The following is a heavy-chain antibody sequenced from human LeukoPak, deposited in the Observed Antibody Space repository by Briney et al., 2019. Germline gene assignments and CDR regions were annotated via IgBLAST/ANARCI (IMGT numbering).Heavy chain of an antibody. CDR1: GYTFTSYG. CDR2: IIPIFGTA. Sequence: SVKVSCKASGYTFTSYGISWVRQAPGQGLEWMGGIIPIFGTANYAQKFQGRVTITADKSTSTAYMELSSLRSEDTAVYYCARVGDYDILTGYYRRAFDIWGQGTMVTVSS. D-gene: IGHD3-9*01. J-gene: IGHJ3*02. CDR3: ARVGDYDILTGYYRRAFDI. V-gene: IGHV1-69*06.